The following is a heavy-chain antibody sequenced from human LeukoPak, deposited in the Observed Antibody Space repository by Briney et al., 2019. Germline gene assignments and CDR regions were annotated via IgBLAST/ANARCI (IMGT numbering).Heavy chain of an antibody. D-gene: IGHD6-13*01. CDR1: GGSFRGYY. CDR3: ARHVSAAALDN. J-gene: IGHJ4*02. CDR2: INHSGST. Sequence: RSETLSPTCAVYGGSFRGYYWNWIRQPPGKGLEWIAEINHSGSTNYNPSLKSRVTISIDTSKNQISLKLISMTAADTAVYYCARHVSAAALDNWGQGTLVTVSS. V-gene: IGHV4-34*01.